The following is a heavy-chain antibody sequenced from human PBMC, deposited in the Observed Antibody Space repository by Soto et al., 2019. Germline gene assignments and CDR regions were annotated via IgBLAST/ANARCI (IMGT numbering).Heavy chain of an antibody. Sequence: ASVKVSCKASGYIFTSYYIHWVRQAPGQGLEWMGWINPFDGSRMFAQSFQGRVTMTRDTSTSTAYMELSSLRSEDTAVYYCARGGGWYVWFDPWGQGTLVTVSS. V-gene: IGHV1-46*01. CDR1: GYIFTSYY. CDR2: INPFDGSR. J-gene: IGHJ5*02. CDR3: ARGGGWYVWFDP. D-gene: IGHD6-19*01.